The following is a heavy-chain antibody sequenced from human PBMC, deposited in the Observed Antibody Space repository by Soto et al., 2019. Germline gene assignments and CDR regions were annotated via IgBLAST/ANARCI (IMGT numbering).Heavy chain of an antibody. D-gene: IGHD2-8*01. CDR3: AKNGLDNSPSAIDS. CDR1: GFTFRNNV. V-gene: IGHV3-23*01. J-gene: IGHJ4*02. CDR2: ITGSGRDA. Sequence: GGSLRLSCAASGFTFRNNVLSWVRQAPGKGLDWVSGITGSGRDAYYADSVKGRFTISRDNSKNMVFLQMNSLRAEDTALYYCAKNGLDNSPSAIDSWGPGTLVTVSS.